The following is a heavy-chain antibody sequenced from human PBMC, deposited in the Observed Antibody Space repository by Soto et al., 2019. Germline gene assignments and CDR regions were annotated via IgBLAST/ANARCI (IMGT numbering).Heavy chain of an antibody. CDR2: IYYSGST. CDR3: ARLERATAAFDI. D-gene: IGHD5-12*01. J-gene: IGHJ3*02. CDR1: GGSISSSSYY. V-gene: IGHV4-39*01. Sequence: SETLSLTCTVSGGSISSSSYYWGWIRQPPGKGLEWIGSIYYSGSTYYNPSLKSRVTMSVDTSKNQFSLKLSSVTAADTAVYYCARLERATAAFDIWGQGTMVTVSS.